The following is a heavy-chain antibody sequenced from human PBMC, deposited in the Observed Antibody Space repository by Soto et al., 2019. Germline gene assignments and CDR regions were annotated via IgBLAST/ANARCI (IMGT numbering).Heavy chain of an antibody. J-gene: IGHJ6*02. Sequence: ASVKVSCKASGYTFTSYGISWVRQAPGQGLEWMGWISAYNGNTNYAQKLQGRVTMTTDTSTSTAYMELRSLRSVDTAVYYCARNLIWGELSKWDVWGQGTTVTVSS. V-gene: IGHV1-18*01. D-gene: IGHD3-16*02. CDR2: ISAYNGNT. CDR3: ARNLIWGELSKWDV. CDR1: GYTFTSYG.